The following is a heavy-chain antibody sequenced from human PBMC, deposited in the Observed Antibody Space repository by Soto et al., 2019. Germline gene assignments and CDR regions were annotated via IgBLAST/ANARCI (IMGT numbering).Heavy chain of an antibody. CDR3: ARDMGLVVASTLHYYGMDV. CDR2: ISSGSGTI. CDR1: GFTFSSYG. J-gene: IGHJ6*02. Sequence: EVQLVESGGGLVQPGGSLRLSCAASGFTFSSYGMNWVRQAPGKGLEWVSYISSGSGTIYYADSVKGRFTISRDNAKNSLYLQMNSLRDEDTAVYYCARDMGLVVASTLHYYGMDVWGQGTTVTVSS. D-gene: IGHD6-19*01. V-gene: IGHV3-48*02.